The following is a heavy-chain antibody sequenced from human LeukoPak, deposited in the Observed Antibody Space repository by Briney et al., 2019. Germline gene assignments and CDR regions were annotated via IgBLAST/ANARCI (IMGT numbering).Heavy chain of an antibody. Sequence: GGSLRLSCAASRFTFSDYVMSWVRQAPGKGLEWVSSISSGAGSTYYADSVKGRVTISRNNFKDTLYLQMNSLRAEDTAIYYCARMGGGAVPFPWGQGTLVTVSS. CDR2: ISSGAGST. V-gene: IGHV3-23*01. D-gene: IGHD2-8*01. CDR1: RFTFSDYV. J-gene: IGHJ5*02. CDR3: ARMGGGAVPFP.